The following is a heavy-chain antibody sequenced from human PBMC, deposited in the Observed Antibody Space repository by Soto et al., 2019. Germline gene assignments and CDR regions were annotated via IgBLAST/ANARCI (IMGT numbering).Heavy chain of an antibody. CDR1: GGSISSYY. CDR2: IYYIGST. V-gene: IGHV4-59*08. J-gene: IGHJ4*02. D-gene: IGHD3-16*01. Sequence: QVQLQESGPGLVKPSETLSLTCTVSGGSISSYYWCWIRQPPGKGLEWIGYIYYIGSTNYNPSLKRRVTTSVDTTKTQCSLKLSSVTAPDTAVYYCARQWGKQGDYWGQGTLVTVSS. CDR3: ARQWGKQGDY.